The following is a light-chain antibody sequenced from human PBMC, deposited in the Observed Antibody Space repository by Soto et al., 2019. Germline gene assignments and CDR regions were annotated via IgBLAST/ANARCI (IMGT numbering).Light chain of an antibody. J-gene: IGKJ1*01. CDR1: LGISSA. V-gene: IGKV1-13*02. Sequence: AIQMTQSPSSVSASVGDRVTITCRASLGISSALAWYQQRPGKAPKLLIYDASSLESGVPSRFSGSGSETEFTLTINSLQPDDSATYYCQQYHTYWWTFGQGTKVDIK. CDR2: DAS. CDR3: QQYHTYWWT.